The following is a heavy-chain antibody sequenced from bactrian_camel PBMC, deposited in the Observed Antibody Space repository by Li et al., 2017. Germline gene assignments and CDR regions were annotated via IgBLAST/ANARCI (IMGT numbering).Heavy chain of an antibody. CDR2: ISNDASYT. Sequence: HVQLVESGGGLVQPGGSLRLSCTASGFTFSTYAMGWVRQAPGKGLEWVSIISNDASYTAYAESVKGRFTISRDNAKNTLYLQINSLKSEDTAQYYCTRSVGDHGYWGQGTQVTVS. V-gene: IGHV3S7*01. J-gene: IGHJ6*01. CDR1: GFTFSTYA. CDR3: TRSVGDHGY.